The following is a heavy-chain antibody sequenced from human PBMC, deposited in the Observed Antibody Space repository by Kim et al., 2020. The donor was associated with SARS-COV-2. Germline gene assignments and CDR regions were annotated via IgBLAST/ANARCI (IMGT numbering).Heavy chain of an antibody. CDR2: IYHSGST. CDR3: ARVGPYYSYGMDV. V-gene: IGHV4-4*02. CDR1: GDSISHSNL. Sequence: SENLSLTCGVSGDSISHSNLWSWVRQPPGKGLEWIGEIYHSGSTNYNPSLKSRVAISVDKSTNQFSLRLSSVTAADTAVYYCARVGPYYSYGMDVWGQGTTVTVSS. J-gene: IGHJ6*02.